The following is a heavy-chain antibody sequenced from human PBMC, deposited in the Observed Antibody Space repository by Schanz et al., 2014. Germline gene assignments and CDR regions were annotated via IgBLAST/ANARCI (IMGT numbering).Heavy chain of an antibody. V-gene: IGHV3-23*01. D-gene: IGHD1-20*01. CDR1: GFTFSSNA. J-gene: IGHJ6*02. Sequence: EVQLLESGGALEQPGGSLRLSCAASGFTFSSNAMCWVRQAPGKGLEWVSTITSNGGGTYYADSVKGRFTISRDNSKNALYLQMNSLRAEDTAVYYCARRITGTHHNPYYHGMDVWGQGTTVTVSS. CDR2: ITSNGGGT. CDR3: ARRITGTHHNPYYHGMDV.